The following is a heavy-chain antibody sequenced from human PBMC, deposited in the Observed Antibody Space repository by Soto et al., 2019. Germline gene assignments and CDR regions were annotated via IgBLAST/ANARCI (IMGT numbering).Heavy chain of an antibody. V-gene: IGHV3-73*01. D-gene: IGHD6-13*01. J-gene: IGHJ4*02. CDR2: IRSKANNYAT. CDR3: GRLHSPPRSIAY. CDR1: GLTFRGSG. Sequence: PGRSLRLSCAASGLTFRGSGIHWVRQASGKGLEWVGLIRSKANNYATAYAASVKGRFTVSRDDSKNMAFLQMNSLKFEDTAVYFCGRLHSPPRSIAYRGQGPLRTVSS.